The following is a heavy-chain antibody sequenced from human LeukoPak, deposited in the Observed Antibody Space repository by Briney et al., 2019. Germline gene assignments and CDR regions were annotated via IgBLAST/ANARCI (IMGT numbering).Heavy chain of an antibody. Sequence: SETLSLTCTVSGDSISSSSYYWGWIRQPPGKGLEWIGSIYYSGNTYYNASLKSQVSISIDTSKNQFSLKLSSVTAADTAVYYCARGFGNQYYYGSGSYYNRDNYYYYYMDVWGKGTTVTISS. CDR2: IYYSGNT. D-gene: IGHD3-10*01. V-gene: IGHV4-39*07. CDR3: ARGFGNQYYYGSGSYYNRDNYYYYYMDV. CDR1: GDSISSSSYY. J-gene: IGHJ6*03.